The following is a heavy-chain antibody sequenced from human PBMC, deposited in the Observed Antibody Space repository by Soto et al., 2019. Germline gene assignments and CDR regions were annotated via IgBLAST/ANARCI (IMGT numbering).Heavy chain of an antibody. Sequence: QVQLVQSGAEVKKPGASVKVSCKASGYPFTKYDINWVRQATAQGLAWMGWINPNSGNTGYSQKFQGRVTMTRNTSISTAYMELSSLRLDDTAVYYCARSPPRVEKNNYAGGWFDPWGQGTLVTVSS. CDR2: INPNSGNT. CDR1: GYPFTKYD. V-gene: IGHV1-8*01. J-gene: IGHJ5*02. D-gene: IGHD4-4*01. CDR3: ARSPPRVEKNNYAGGWFDP.